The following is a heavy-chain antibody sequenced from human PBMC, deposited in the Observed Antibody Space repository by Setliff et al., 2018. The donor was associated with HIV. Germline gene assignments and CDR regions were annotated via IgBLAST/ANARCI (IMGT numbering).Heavy chain of an antibody. CDR2: ISAHNGHT. D-gene: IGHD2-2*01. CDR1: GYSFTSYV. CDR3: ARGVPADAYAFDI. J-gene: IGHJ3*02. V-gene: IGHV1-18*01. Sequence: ASVKVSCKASGYSFTSYVFTWVRQAPGQGLEWMGWISAHNGHTDYAQKFQDRVTMSTDTSTTTAFMELRSLISGDTAVYYCARGVPADAYAFDIWGQGTLVTVSS.